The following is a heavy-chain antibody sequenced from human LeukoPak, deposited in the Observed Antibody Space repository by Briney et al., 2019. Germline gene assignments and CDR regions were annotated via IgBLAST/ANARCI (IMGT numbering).Heavy chain of an antibody. CDR2: ISGYNGNT. V-gene: IGHV1-18*01. CDR3: ARAVSSGYYRY. CDR1: GYTFTSYG. J-gene: IGHJ4*02. D-gene: IGHD3-22*01. Sequence: ASVKVSCKASGYTFTSYGISWVRQAPGQGLEWMGWISGYNGNTNYAQNLQGRVTMTTDTSTSTVYMELRSLRSDDTAVYYCARAVSSGYYRYWGQGTLVTVSS.